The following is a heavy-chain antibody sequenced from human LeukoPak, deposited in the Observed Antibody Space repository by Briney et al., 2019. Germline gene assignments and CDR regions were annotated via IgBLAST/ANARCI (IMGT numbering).Heavy chain of an antibody. J-gene: IGHJ4*02. CDR1: GFTFRNHG. CDR2: IYYDGSIE. Sequence: GGSLRLSCAASGFTFRNHGMHWVRQAPGKGLGWAAVIYYDGSIEYYADSVKGRFTISRDNSKNMLYLQMNSLRAEDTAAYYCAKATGGYGDYVLDYWGQGTLVTVSS. V-gene: IGHV3-33*06. D-gene: IGHD4-17*01. CDR3: AKATGGYGDYVLDY.